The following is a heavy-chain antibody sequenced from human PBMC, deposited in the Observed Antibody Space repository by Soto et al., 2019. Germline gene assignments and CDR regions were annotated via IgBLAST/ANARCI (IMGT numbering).Heavy chain of an antibody. V-gene: IGHV4-38-2*01. Sequence: PSETLSPPRAVSGESISRGYYWAWIPPPPGKWLEWVGVIYHSGTTYYNPSLKSRVTISVDTSKNQFSLKLSSVTAADSAVYCCARGIRGYSGYDSSGQWLAMGAFDYWGQGTLVTASS. D-gene: IGHD5-12*01. CDR2: IYHSGTT. CDR3: ARGIRGYSGYDSSGQWLAMGAFDY. CDR1: GESISRGYY. J-gene: IGHJ4*02.